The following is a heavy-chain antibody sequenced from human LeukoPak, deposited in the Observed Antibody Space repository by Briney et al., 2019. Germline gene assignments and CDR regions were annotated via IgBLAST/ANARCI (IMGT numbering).Heavy chain of an antibody. V-gene: IGHV3-30*02. J-gene: IGHJ4*02. Sequence: GGSLRLSCTTSGLTFTSHGFHWLRQVVGKSLEWVAFVRNDGTDTYHADSVRGRFSISRGDSKNTLYLQMNSLRAEDTAIYYCARDRGKDYFDSWGQGTQVIVSS. CDR1: GLTFTSHG. D-gene: IGHD4-23*01. CDR3: ARDRGKDYFDS. CDR2: VRNDGTDT.